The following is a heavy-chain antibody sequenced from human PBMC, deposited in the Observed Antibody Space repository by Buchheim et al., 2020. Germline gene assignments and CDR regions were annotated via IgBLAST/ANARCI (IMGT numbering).Heavy chain of an antibody. Sequence: EVQLLESGGGLVQPGGSLRLSCAASGFTFSSYAMSWVRQAPGKGLEWVSAISGSGGSTYYADSVKGRFTISRDNSKNTLYLQMNSLRAEDTAVYYCAKKSWAYYGSGSYYPNDYWGQGTL. D-gene: IGHD3-10*01. CDR1: GFTFSSYA. J-gene: IGHJ4*02. CDR2: ISGSGGST. CDR3: AKKSWAYYGSGSYYPNDY. V-gene: IGHV3-23*01.